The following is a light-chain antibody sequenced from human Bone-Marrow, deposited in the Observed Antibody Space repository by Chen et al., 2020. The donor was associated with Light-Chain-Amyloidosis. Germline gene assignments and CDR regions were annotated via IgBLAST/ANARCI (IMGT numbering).Light chain of an antibody. CDR2: CAS. Sequence: DIVMTLSPDSLAVSLGERATINRKASESLLYRSNNKKYLGWYQQKPGQSPKLLMYCASTRESGVPNRFSGSGSGTDFTLTISRLQAGDVAVYYCQQYYSTPYTFGQGTKLEIQ. CDR3: QQYYSTPYT. CDR1: ESLLYRSNNKKY. V-gene: IGKV4-1*01. J-gene: IGKJ2*01.